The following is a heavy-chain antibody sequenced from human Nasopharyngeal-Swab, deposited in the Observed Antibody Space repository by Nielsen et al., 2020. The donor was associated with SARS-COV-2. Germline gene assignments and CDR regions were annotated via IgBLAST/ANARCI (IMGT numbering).Heavy chain of an antibody. J-gene: IGHJ3*02. D-gene: IGHD3-9*01. CDR1: GGSISSSSYY. CDR3: ARRKTSFEGFAFDI. Sequence: SETLSLTCTISGGSISSSSYYWGWIRQPPGKGLEWIANVYYSGTTYYNPSLKSRVTISVDTSKNQFPLRLSSVTAADTAVYYCARRKTSFEGFAFDIWGQGTMVTVSS. CDR2: VYYSGTT. V-gene: IGHV4-39*01.